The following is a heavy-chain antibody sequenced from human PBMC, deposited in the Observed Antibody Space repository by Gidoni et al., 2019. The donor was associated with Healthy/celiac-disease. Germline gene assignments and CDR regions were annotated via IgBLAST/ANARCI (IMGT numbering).Heavy chain of an antibody. J-gene: IGHJ4*02. Sequence: QVQLQQWGAGLLKPSETLSLTCAVYGGSFSGYYWSWIRQPPGKGLEWIGEINQSGRTNYNPSLKSRFTISVDTSKNQFSLKLSSVTAADTAVYYCARNSGYDYYFDYWGQGTLVTVSS. V-gene: IGHV4-34*01. CDR3: ARNSGYDYYFDY. CDR2: INQSGRT. CDR1: GGSFSGYY. D-gene: IGHD5-12*01.